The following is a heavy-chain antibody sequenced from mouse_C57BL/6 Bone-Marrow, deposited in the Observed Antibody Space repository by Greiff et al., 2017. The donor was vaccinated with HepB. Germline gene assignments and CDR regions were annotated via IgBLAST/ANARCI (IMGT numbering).Heavy chain of an antibody. J-gene: IGHJ1*03. V-gene: IGHV1-19*01. CDR1: GYTFTDYY. D-gene: IGHD5-5*01. CDR3: ARMEGRLSYLYWYFDV. CDR2: INPYNGGT. Sequence: VQLQQSGPVLVKPGASVKMSCKASGYTFTDYYMNWVKQSHGKSLEWIGVINPYNGGTSYNQKFKGKATLTVDKSSSTAYMELNSLTSEDSAVYYCARMEGRLSYLYWYFDVWGTGTTVTVSS.